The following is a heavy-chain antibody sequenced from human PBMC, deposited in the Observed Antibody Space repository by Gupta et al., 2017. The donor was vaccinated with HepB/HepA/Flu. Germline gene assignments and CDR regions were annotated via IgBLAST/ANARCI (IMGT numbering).Heavy chain of an antibody. Sequence: QVQLQASGPGLVKPSETLSLTCTISGGSISSYDWTWIRQPPGKGLECIGYIYYTGTPNYNPSLQSRVTMSLDTSKNQLSLKLTSVTAADTAGYFCARYQSRGFDYWGQGNLVIVSS. CDR1: GGSISSYD. D-gene: IGHD3-16*01. CDR2: IYYTGTP. V-gene: IGHV4-59*01. J-gene: IGHJ4*02. CDR3: ARYQSRGFDY.